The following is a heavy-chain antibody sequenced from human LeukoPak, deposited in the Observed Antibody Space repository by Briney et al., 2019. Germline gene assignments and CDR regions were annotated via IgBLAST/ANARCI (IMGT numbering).Heavy chain of an antibody. CDR1: GFTFTNYW. CDR2: IDIDGTGT. Sequence: GESLRLSCAASGFTFTNYWMHWVRQAPGKGLVWVSRIDIDGTGTSYADSVKGRFTISRDNAKNTVSLQMNSLKAEDTAVYYCGTVFDHWGPGILVTVSS. V-gene: IGHV3-74*01. CDR3: GTVFDH. J-gene: IGHJ4*02.